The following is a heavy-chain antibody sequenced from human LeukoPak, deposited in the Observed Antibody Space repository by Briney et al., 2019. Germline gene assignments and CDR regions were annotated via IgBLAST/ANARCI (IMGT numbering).Heavy chain of an antibody. CDR1: GFTFSNYW. Sequence: GGSLRLSCAASGFTFSNYWMHWVRQAPGKGLVWVSRINSDGSITGYADSVKGRFTISRDNAKNTLYLQMNSLRAEDTAVYYCAREPSLTGDDVFDIRGQGTKVTVSS. J-gene: IGHJ3*02. V-gene: IGHV3-74*01. D-gene: IGHD7-27*01. CDR3: AREPSLTGDDVFDI. CDR2: INSDGSIT.